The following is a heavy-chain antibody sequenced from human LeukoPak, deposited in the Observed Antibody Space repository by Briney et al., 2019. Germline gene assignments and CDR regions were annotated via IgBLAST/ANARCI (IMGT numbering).Heavy chain of an antibody. CDR2: INPKSGVT. Sequence: ASVKVSCKATQYTFTDYYIHWLRQAPGQGLEWMGWINPKSGVTKYAQKFQGRVTMTRDTSTSTVYMELSSLRSEDTAVYYCARDHYHKIHSVMVTAPDYWGQGTLVTVSS. V-gene: IGHV1-2*02. CDR1: QYTFTDYY. D-gene: IGHD2-21*02. CDR3: ARDHYHKIHSVMVTAPDY. J-gene: IGHJ4*02.